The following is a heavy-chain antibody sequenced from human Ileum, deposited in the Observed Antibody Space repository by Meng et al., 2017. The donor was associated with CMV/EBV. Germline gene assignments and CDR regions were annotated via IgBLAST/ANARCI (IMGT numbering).Heavy chain of an antibody. V-gene: IGHV3-53*01. CDR1: GFTVSSNY. CDR2: IYGRDGST. CDR3: TKGAWVDY. J-gene: IGHJ4*02. Sequence: GGSLRLSCAASGFTVSSNYMSWVRQAPGKGLEWVSVIYGRDGSTFYADSVRGRFTISNDNSDNRIHLQMNSLRVEDTAIYYWTKGAWVDYLGQGTLVTVSS. D-gene: IGHD1-26*01.